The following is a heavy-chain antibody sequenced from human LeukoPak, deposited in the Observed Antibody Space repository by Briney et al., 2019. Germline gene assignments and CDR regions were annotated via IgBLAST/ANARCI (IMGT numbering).Heavy chain of an antibody. V-gene: IGHV4-30-4*01. CDR3: ARVPRYYYGMDV. Sequence: SQTLSLTCTVSGGSISSGDYYWSWIRQPPGEGLEWIGYIYYSGSTYYNPSLKSRVTISVGTSKNQFSLKLSSVTAADTAVYYCARVPRYYYGMDVWGQGTTVTVSS. CDR2: IYYSGST. J-gene: IGHJ6*02. CDR1: GGSISSGDYY.